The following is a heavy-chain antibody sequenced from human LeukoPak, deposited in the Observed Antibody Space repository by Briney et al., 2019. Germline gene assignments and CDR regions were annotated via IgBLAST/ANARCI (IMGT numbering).Heavy chain of an antibody. Sequence: SGTLSLTCTVSGYSISSGYYWGWIRQPPGKGLEWIGSIYHSGSTYYNPSLKSRVTISVDTSKNQFSLKLSSVTAADTAVYYCARAEVEVGANPVFGYWGQGTLVTVSS. CDR3: ARAEVEVGANPVFGY. D-gene: IGHD1-26*01. J-gene: IGHJ4*02. CDR2: IYHSGST. CDR1: GYSISSGYY. V-gene: IGHV4-38-2*02.